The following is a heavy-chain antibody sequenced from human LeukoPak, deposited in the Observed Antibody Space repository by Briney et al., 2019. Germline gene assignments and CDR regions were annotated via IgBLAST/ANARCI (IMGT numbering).Heavy chain of an antibody. D-gene: IGHD3-22*01. V-gene: IGHV3-64*01. J-gene: IGHJ3*02. CDR2: ISSNGGST. CDR1: GSTFSSCG. CDR3: ARVLVSYYYDSSGYPDAFDI. Sequence: GGSLRLSCAASGSTFSSCGMQWVRQAPGKGLEYVSAISSNGGSTYYANSVKGRFTISRDNSKNTLYLQMGSLRAEDMAVYYCARVLVSYYYDSSGYPDAFDIWGQGTMVTVSS.